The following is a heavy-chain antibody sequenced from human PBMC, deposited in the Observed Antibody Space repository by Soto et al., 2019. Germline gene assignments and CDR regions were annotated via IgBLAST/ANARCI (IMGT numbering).Heavy chain of an antibody. V-gene: IGHV2-5*02. D-gene: IGHD3-22*01. CDR2: IYWDDDK. CDR1: GFSLSTSGVG. CDR3: AHPNDDDSSGYSWYFDY. J-gene: IGHJ4*02. Sequence: GSGPTLVNPTQTLTLTCTFSGFSLSTSGVGVGWIRQPPGKALEWLALIYWDDDKRYSPSLKSRLTITKDTAKNQVVLTMTNMDPVDTATYYCAHPNDDDSSGYSWYFDYWGQGTLVTVSS.